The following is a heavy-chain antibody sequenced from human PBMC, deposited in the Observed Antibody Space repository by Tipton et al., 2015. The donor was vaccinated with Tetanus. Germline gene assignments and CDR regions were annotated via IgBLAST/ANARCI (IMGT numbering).Heavy chain of an antibody. CDR3: ARVGDSSGYYSRYYYGMDV. V-gene: IGHV3-21*01. CDR1: GFTFSSYS. CDR2: ISSSSSYI. D-gene: IGHD3-22*01. J-gene: IGHJ6*02. Sequence: CAASGFTFSSYSMNWVRQAPGKGLEWVSSISSSSSYIYYADSVKGRFTISRDNAKNSLYLQMNSLRAEDTAVYYCARVGDSSGYYSRYYYGMDVWGQGTTVTVSS.